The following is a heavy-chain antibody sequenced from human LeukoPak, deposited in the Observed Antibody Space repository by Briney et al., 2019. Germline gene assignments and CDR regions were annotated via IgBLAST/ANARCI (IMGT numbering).Heavy chain of an antibody. CDR1: GFTFSSYE. CDR3: ARGSIVVVVAATGGDY. J-gene: IGHJ4*02. CDR2: ISSSGSTI. D-gene: IGHD2-15*01. V-gene: IGHV3-48*03. Sequence: PGESLRLSCAASGFTFSSYEMNWVRQAPGKGLEWVSYISSSGSTIYYADSVKGRFTISRDNAKNSLYLQMNSLRAEDTAVYYCARGSIVVVVAATGGDYWGQGTLVTVSS.